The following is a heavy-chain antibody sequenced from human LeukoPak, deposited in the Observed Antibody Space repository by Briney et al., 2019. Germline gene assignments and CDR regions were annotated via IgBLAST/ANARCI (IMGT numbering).Heavy chain of an antibody. Sequence: GRSLRLSCTASGFTFSSYGMHWVRQAPGKGLEWVAVIWYDGSNIYYADSVKGRSTISRDNPKKMLYMQMNSLRAEDTAVYYCARGGMYYYGSGSQAFDYWGQGTLVTVSS. D-gene: IGHD3-10*01. V-gene: IGHV3-33*01. CDR1: GFTFSSYG. CDR3: ARGGMYYYGSGSQAFDY. J-gene: IGHJ4*02. CDR2: IWYDGSNI.